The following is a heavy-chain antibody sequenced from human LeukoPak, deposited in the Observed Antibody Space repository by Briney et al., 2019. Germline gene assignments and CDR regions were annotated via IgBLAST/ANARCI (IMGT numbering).Heavy chain of an antibody. V-gene: IGHV3-23*01. CDR3: ARRNTAMTSGSGMDV. D-gene: IGHD5-18*01. J-gene: IGHJ6*02. CDR1: GFTFSSYA. CDR2: ISDNGDST. Sequence: GGSLRLSCAAPGFTFSSYAMSWVRQAPGKGLEWVSAISDNGDSTYYADSVKGRFTISRDNSKNTLSLQMNSLRAEDTAVYYCARRNTAMTSGSGMDVWGQGTTVTVSS.